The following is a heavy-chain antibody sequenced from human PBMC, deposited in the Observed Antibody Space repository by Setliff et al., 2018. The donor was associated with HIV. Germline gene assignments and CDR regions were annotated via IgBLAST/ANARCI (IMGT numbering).Heavy chain of an antibody. CDR1: GGTFSSYA. V-gene: IGHV1-69*10. Sequence: GASVKVSCKASGGTFSSYAISWVRQAPGQGLEWMGGIIPILGIANYAQKFQGRVTITADESTSTAYMELSSLRSEDTAVYYCARDLGYCSGGSCYSHFDYWGQGTPVTVSS. CDR3: ARDLGYCSGGSCYSHFDY. J-gene: IGHJ4*02. D-gene: IGHD2-15*01. CDR2: IIPILGIA.